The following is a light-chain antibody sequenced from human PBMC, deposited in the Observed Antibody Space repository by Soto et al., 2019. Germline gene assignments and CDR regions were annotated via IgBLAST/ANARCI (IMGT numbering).Light chain of an antibody. CDR3: SSHTSGSTRV. Sequence: QSALTQPASVSGSPGQSIAISCTGTSSDAGGYDYVSWYQQHPDKAPKLMIYEVTKRPSGVSNRFSGSKSGNTASLTISGLQPEDEADYYCSSHTSGSTRVFGSGTKLTVL. J-gene: IGLJ1*01. CDR2: EVT. CDR1: SSDAGGYDY. V-gene: IGLV2-14*01.